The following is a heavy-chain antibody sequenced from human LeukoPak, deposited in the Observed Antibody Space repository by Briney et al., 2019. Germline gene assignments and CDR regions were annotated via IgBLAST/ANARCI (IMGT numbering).Heavy chain of an antibody. Sequence: PGRSLRLSCAASRFTFSSYAMHWVRQAPGKGLEWVSAISGSGGSTYYADSVKGRFTISRDNSKNTLYLQMNSLRAEDTAVYYCASFGEMATIEDYWGQGTLVTVSS. D-gene: IGHD5-24*01. CDR2: ISGSGGST. CDR3: ASFGEMATIEDY. CDR1: RFTFSSYA. J-gene: IGHJ4*02. V-gene: IGHV3-23*01.